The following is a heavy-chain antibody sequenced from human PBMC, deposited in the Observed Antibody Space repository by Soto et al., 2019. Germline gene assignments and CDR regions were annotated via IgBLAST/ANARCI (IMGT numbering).Heavy chain of an antibody. V-gene: IGHV1-69*12. J-gene: IGHJ6*02. CDR3: ARGDATTIVVTTYYGMDV. Sequence: QVQLVQSGAEVKKPGSSVKVSCKASGGTLSNYGISWVRQAPGQGLEWMGGIIPVFGTANYAQKFQGRVRMTADESTTTVYMDVRSLRSDDTAVYYCARGDATTIVVTTYYGMDVWGQGTTVTVSS. CDR2: IIPVFGTA. D-gene: IGHD4-17*01. CDR1: GGTLSNYG.